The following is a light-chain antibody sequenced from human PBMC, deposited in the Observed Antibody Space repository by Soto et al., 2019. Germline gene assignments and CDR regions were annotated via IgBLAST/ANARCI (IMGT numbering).Light chain of an antibody. CDR1: QRINSD. CDR3: PQYNNLPVP. Sequence: EKMMSKSPATLSVYTGERTRLSCRASQRINSDVAWYQQKVGQTPRLLIHGASTRATGIAARFSGSGSGTEFTLTISGLQSEDFATYYCPQYNNLPVPFCGGTKVDI. CDR2: GAS. V-gene: IGKV3D-15*01. J-gene: IGKJ4*01.